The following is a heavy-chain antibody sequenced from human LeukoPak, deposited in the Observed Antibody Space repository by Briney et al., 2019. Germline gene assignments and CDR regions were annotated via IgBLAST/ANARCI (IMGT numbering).Heavy chain of an antibody. CDR3: AKDALYCSSTSCHEADYYYGMDV. V-gene: IGHV3-23*01. Sequence: GGSLRLSCAASGFTFSSYAMSWVRQAPGKGLEWVLAISGSGGSTYYADSVKGRFTISRDNSKNTLYLQMNSLRAEDTAVYYCAKDALYCSSTSCHEADYYYGMDVWGQGTTVTVSS. CDR1: GFTFSSYA. D-gene: IGHD2-2*01. CDR2: ISGSGGST. J-gene: IGHJ6*02.